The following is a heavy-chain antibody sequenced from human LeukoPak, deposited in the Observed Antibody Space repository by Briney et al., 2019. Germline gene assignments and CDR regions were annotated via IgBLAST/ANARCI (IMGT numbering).Heavy chain of an antibody. CDR1: GFTCSSYA. Sequence: GGSLRLSCAASGFTCSSYAMSWVRQAPGKGLEWVSAICGSGGSPYSADPVKGRLPLSRDNTKNTLYLQMNSLRAEGTAVYYCAKDLSGYSSASACSYWGQGTLVTVSS. D-gene: IGHD6-6*01. CDR3: AKDLSGYSSASACSY. CDR2: ICGSGGSP. V-gene: IGHV3-23*01. J-gene: IGHJ4*02.